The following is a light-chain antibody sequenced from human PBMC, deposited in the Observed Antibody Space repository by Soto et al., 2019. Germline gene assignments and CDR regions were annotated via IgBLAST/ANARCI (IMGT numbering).Light chain of an antibody. J-gene: IGKJ1*01. Sequence: EIVMTQSPATVSVSPGERATLSCRASQSVSGNLAWYPQETGQAPRLLIFGASTRATDIPDRVRVGGSGKAVTIPLSRLGPEEGSVYDGQQSGSSPWTFGQDTKMDIK. V-gene: IGKV3-20*01. CDR3: QQSGSSPWT. CDR1: QSVSGN. CDR2: GAS.